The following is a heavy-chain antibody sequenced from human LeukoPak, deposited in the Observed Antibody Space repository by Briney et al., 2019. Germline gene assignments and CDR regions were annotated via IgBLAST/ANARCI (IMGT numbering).Heavy chain of an antibody. V-gene: IGHV4-38-2*02. CDR3: ARAETYSSGWYDPFFDY. CDR1: TYSISSGYY. D-gene: IGHD6-19*01. Sequence: SETLSLTCTVSTYSISSGYYWGWIRRPPGKGLEWIGSIYHSGSSYYNPSLKSRVTISVDTSKNQFSLKLRSVTAADTAVYYCARAETYSSGWYDPFFDYWGQGTLVTVSS. CDR2: IYHSGSS. J-gene: IGHJ4*02.